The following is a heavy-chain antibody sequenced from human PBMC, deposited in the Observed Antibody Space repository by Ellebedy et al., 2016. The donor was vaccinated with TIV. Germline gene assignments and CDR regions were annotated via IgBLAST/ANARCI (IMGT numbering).Heavy chain of an antibody. CDR2: IYHGGSQQ. D-gene: IGHD4-17*01. CDR1: GSNFRSYW. V-gene: IGHV3-7*01. J-gene: IGHJ5*02. CDR3: ARRGRYGDYAVQINAWFDR. Sequence: GESLKISCAASGSNFRSYWMSWVRQAPGKGLEWVASIYHGGSQQYYVDSVKGRFTISRDNVKNSLYLQMDNLIAADTAVYYCARRGRYGDYAVQINAWFDRWGQGTLVTVSS.